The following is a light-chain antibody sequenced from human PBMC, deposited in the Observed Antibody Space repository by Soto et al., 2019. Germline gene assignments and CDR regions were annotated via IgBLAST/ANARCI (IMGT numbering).Light chain of an antibody. Sequence: EIVLTQSPGTLSLPPGDRATLSCRASQSVGSNYLGWYQQKPGQTPRLLIYGTSNRATGIPDRFSGSGSGTDFTLTISRLEPEDFAVYYCQQYSNSPPWTFGQGTKVEIK. V-gene: IGKV3-20*01. J-gene: IGKJ1*01. CDR3: QQYSNSPPWT. CDR2: GTS. CDR1: QSVGSNY.